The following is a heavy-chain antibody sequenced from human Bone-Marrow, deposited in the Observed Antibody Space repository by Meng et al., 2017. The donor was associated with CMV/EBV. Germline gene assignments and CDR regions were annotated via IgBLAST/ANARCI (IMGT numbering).Heavy chain of an antibody. Sequence: GESLKISCAASGFTFDDYGMSWVRQAPGKGLEWVSYISSSGSTIYYADSVKGRFTISRDNAKNSLYLQMNSLRAEDTAVYYCATRSYSSGWYYFDFWGQGTLVTVSS. D-gene: IGHD6-19*01. CDR3: ATRSYSSGWYYFDF. V-gene: IGHV3-11*01. CDR2: ISSSGSTI. J-gene: IGHJ4*02. CDR1: GFTFDDYG.